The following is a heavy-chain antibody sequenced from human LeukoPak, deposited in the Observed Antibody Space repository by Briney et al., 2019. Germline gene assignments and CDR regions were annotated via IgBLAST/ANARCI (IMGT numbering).Heavy chain of an antibody. D-gene: IGHD2-21*02. CDR1: GFTFSNYA. V-gene: IGHV3-23*01. Sequence: GGSLRLSCAASGFTFSNYAMTWVRQAPGKGLEWVSTISGSTISTYYADSVKGRFTVSRDNSNNTLYLQMNSLRAEDTAVYYCAKSPPVTAKGWYFDYWGQGTRATVSS. J-gene: IGHJ4*02. CDR2: ISGSTIST. CDR3: AKSPPVTAKGWYFDY.